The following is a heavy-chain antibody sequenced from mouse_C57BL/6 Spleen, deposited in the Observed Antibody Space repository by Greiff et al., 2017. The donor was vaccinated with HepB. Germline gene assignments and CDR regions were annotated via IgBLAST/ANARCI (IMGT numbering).Heavy chain of an antibody. J-gene: IGHJ3*01. V-gene: IGHV1-81*01. Sequence: VQLQQSGAELARPGASVKLFCKASGYTFTSYGISWVKQRTGQGLEWIGEIYPRSGNTYYNEKFKGKATLTADKSSSTAYMELRSLTSEDSAVYFCASSNLRCFAYWGQGTLVTVSA. CDR3: ASSNLRCFAY. D-gene: IGHD2-5*01. CDR1: GYTFTSYG. CDR2: IYPRSGNT.